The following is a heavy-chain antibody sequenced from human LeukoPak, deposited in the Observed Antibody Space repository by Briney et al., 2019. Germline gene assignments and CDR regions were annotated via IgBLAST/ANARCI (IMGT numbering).Heavy chain of an antibody. J-gene: IGHJ5*02. CDR2: IYPGDSDT. D-gene: IGHD6-19*01. CDR3: AASPYSSGWYDAVRNWFDP. CDR1: GYSFTSYW. Sequence: GESLKISCKGSGYSFTSYWIGWVRQMPGKGLEWMGIIYPGDSDTRYSPSFQGQVTISADKSISTAYLQWSSLKASDTAMYYCAASPYSSGWYDAVRNWFDPWGQGTLVTVSS. V-gene: IGHV5-51*01.